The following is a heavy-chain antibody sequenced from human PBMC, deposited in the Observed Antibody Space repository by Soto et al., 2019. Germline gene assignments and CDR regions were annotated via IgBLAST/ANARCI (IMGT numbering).Heavy chain of an antibody. D-gene: IGHD7-27*01. Sequence: TLSLTCTVSGGSISSYYWSLIRQPPGEGLEWIGHIFDSGTTYTNPSLRSQVAISLDTSKNHFSLTLSSVTAADTAVYYCARGPSGDKVHYWGQGALVTVSS. J-gene: IGHJ4*02. CDR3: ARGPSGDKVHY. V-gene: IGHV4-30-4*08. CDR2: IFDSGTT. CDR1: GGSISSYY.